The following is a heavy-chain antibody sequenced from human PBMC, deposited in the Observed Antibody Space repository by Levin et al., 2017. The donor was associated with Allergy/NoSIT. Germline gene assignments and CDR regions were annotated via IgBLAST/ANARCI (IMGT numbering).Heavy chain of an antibody. CDR3: ARDNYGKYDY. Sequence: GESLKISCKVSGYSFTAYYLHWVRQAPGQGLEFLGWIDPNGAGRNFAQKFQGRFTMTRDSSLTTVYMELSSLTSDDTAIYYCARDNYGKYDYWGQGTLVTVSS. D-gene: IGHD3-10*01. CDR2: IDPNGAGR. CDR1: GYSFTAYY. J-gene: IGHJ4*02. V-gene: IGHV1-2*02.